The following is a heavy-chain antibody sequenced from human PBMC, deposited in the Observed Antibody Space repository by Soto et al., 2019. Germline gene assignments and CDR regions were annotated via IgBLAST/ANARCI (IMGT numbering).Heavy chain of an antibody. CDR3: ARDRQYYDTSGSFRFDP. Sequence: GGSLRLSCAASGFTFSSYGMHWVRQAPGKGLEWVALIWYDGNNKFYSESVKGRFTISRDNSKNTLYLQMNSLRAEDTAVYYCARDRQYYDTSGSFRFDPWGQGTLVTVSS. D-gene: IGHD3-22*01. V-gene: IGHV3-33*01. CDR2: IWYDGNNK. J-gene: IGHJ5*02. CDR1: GFTFSSYG.